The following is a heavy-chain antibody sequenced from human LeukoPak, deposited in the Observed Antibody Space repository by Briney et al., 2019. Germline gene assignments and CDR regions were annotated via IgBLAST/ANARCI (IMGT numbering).Heavy chain of an antibody. J-gene: IGHJ5*02. CDR1: GGSFSGYY. CDR2: INHSGST. CDR3: ARGVWDLYDILTGYYLGRAFDP. V-gene: IGHV4-34*01. D-gene: IGHD3-9*01. Sequence: SETLSLTCAVYGGSFSGYYWSWIRQPPGKGLEWIGEINHSGSTNYNPSLKSRVTISVDTSKNQFSLKLSSVTAADTAVYYCARGVWDLYDILTGYYLGRAFDPWGQGTLVTVSS.